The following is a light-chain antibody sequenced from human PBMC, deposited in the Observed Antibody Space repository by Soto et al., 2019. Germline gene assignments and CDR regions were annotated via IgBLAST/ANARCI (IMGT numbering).Light chain of an antibody. CDR2: EVT. CDR3: SSYTRSSTYV. V-gene: IGLV2-14*01. CDR1: SSDVGDYNY. J-gene: IGLJ1*01. Sequence: QSVLTQPASVSGSPGRSITISCTGTSSDVGDYNYVSWYQQHPGKAPKLMIYEVTDRPSGVSNRFSGSKSGNTASLTISGLQAEDEADYYCSSYTRSSTYVFGTGTKVTVL.